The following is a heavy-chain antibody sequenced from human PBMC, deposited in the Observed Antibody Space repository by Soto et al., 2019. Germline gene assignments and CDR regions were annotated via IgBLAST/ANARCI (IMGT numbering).Heavy chain of an antibody. V-gene: IGHV4-31*03. Sequence: QVQLRESGPGLVKPSQTLSLICTVSGASMTSGSYYWTWIRQHPVRGLEWIGYTHFPGLSYLSPSLQSRVSISTDTSKNLFSLKLTSVTSADAALYYCSAQRIAQGQYEDYWGQGTLVTVSS. D-gene: IGHD2-21*01. CDR2: THFPGLS. J-gene: IGHJ4*02. CDR3: SAQRIAQGQYEDY. CDR1: GASMTSGSYY.